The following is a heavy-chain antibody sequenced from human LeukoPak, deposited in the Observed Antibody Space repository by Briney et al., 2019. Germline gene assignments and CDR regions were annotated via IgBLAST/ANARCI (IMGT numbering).Heavy chain of an antibody. V-gene: IGHV4-59*02. CDR2: MHSSGTT. D-gene: IGHD1-26*01. Sequence: SETLSLTCTVSGGSVSSYFWSWVRQTPDKGLQWIANMHSSGTTYYNPSLKSRVIMSVDTSKNQFSLKLTSVTAADTAVYYCASDIRMVGATHYFDFWGQGALVTVSS. J-gene: IGHJ4*02. CDR1: GGSVSSYF. CDR3: ASDIRMVGATHYFDF.